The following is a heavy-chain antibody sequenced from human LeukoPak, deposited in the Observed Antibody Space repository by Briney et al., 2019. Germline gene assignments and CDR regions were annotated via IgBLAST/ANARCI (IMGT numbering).Heavy chain of an antibody. Sequence: GGSLRLSCAASGFPFVTYWMHWVRQAPGKGLVWVSHLNTDGSSPTYGDSAKGRFTISRDNAKNSLYLQMNSLRAEDTAVYYCARDRGYYYYYYMDVWGKGTTVTVSS. V-gene: IGHV3-74*01. J-gene: IGHJ6*03. CDR3: ARDRGYYYYYYMDV. CDR2: LNTDGSSP. CDR1: GFPFVTYW.